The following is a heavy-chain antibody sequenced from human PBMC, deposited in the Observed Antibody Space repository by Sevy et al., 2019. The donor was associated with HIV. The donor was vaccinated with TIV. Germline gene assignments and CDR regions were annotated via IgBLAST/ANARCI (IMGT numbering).Heavy chain of an antibody. J-gene: IGHJ4*02. D-gene: IGHD3-22*01. CDR1: GFTFSDYY. Sequence: GGSLRLSCAASGFTFSDYYMSWIRQAPGKGLEWVSYISSSGSTIYYADSVKGRFTISRDNAKNSLYLQMNSRRAEDTAVYYCASPYYYDSSGYYEIDYWGQGTLVTVSS. CDR2: ISSSGSTI. CDR3: ASPYYYDSSGYYEIDY. V-gene: IGHV3-11*01.